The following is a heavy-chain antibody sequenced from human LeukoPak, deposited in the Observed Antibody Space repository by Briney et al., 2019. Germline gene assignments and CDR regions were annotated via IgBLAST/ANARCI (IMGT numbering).Heavy chain of an antibody. CDR1: GYTLTELS. J-gene: IGHJ4*02. V-gene: IGHV1-24*01. Sequence: ASVKVSCKVSGYTLTELSMHWVRQAPGKGLEWMGGFDPEDGETIYAQKFQGRVTMTEDTSTDTAYMELSSLRSEDTAVYYCATLAFASPNFDYWGQGTLVTVSS. CDR3: ATLAFASPNFDY. D-gene: IGHD2-21*01. CDR2: FDPEDGET.